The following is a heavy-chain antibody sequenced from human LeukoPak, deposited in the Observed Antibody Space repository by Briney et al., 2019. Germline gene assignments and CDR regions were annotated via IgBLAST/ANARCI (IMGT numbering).Heavy chain of an antibody. CDR2: ISYDGSNK. Sequence: GGSLRLSCAASGFTFSSYAMHWVRQAPGKGLEWVAVISYDGSNKYYADSVNGRFSISRDNSKNTLNLQVNSLRADDTAVYYCARCYDYDSSGYGLFDYWGQGTLVTVSS. J-gene: IGHJ4*02. D-gene: IGHD3-22*01. CDR1: GFTFSSYA. V-gene: IGHV3-30-3*01. CDR3: ARCYDYDSSGYGLFDY.